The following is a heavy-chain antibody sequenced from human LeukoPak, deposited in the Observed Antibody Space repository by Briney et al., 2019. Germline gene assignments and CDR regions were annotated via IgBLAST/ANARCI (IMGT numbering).Heavy chain of an antibody. Sequence: PSETLSLTCTVSGGSVSNGSYYWSWIRQPPGKGLEWIGYIYYSGSTNYNPSLKSRVTISVDTSKNQFSLKLSSVTAADTAVYYCAYSYGLYYYGMDVWGQGTTVTVSS. CDR1: GGSVSNGSYY. D-gene: IGHD5-18*01. J-gene: IGHJ6*02. CDR2: IYYSGST. CDR3: AYSYGLYYYGMDV. V-gene: IGHV4-61*01.